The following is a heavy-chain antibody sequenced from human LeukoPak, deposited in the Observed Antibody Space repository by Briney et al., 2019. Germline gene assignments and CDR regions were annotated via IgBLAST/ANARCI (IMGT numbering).Heavy chain of an antibody. D-gene: IGHD6-13*01. J-gene: IGHJ6*03. CDR2: INHSGST. CDR1: GGSFSGYY. Sequence: SETLSLTCAVYGGSFSGYYWSWIRQPPGKGLEWIGEINHSGSTNYNPSLKSRVTISVDTSKNQFSLKLSSVTAADTAVYYCARGIAAAGRYYYYYMDVWGKGTTVTVSS. V-gene: IGHV4-34*01. CDR3: ARGIAAAGRYYYYYMDV.